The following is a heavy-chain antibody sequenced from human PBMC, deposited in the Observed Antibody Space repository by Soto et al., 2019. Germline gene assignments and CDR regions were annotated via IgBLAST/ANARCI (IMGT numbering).Heavy chain of an antibody. V-gene: IGHV4-59*13. CDR2: ISYSGST. D-gene: IGHD5-18*01. CDR1: GGSISSYY. CDR3: AREGGYSSPPVR. Sequence: QVQLQESGPGLVKPSETLSLTCTVSGGSISSYYWSWIRQPPGKGLEWIGYISYSGSTNYTPSLKSRVTISVDTPKNQFSLKLNSVTAADTAVYYCAREGGYSSPPVRWGQGILVTVSS. J-gene: IGHJ4*02.